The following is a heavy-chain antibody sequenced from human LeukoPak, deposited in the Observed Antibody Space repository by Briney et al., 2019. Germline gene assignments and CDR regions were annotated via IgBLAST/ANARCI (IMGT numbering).Heavy chain of an antibody. Sequence: SEILSLTCTVSGGSISSSNYYWGWIRQPPGKGLEWIGSMYHSGSTYYNPSLKSRVTISVDTTKNQFLLKLSSETAADTAVYYCATITFGGVKGSYYFDYWGQGTLVTVSS. J-gene: IGHJ4*02. CDR2: MYHSGST. V-gene: IGHV4-39*01. CDR1: GGSISSSNYY. CDR3: ATITFGGVKGSYYFDY. D-gene: IGHD3-16*01.